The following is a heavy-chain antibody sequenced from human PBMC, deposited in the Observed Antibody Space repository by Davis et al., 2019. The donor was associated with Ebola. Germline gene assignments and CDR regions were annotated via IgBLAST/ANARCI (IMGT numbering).Heavy chain of an antibody. D-gene: IGHD6-19*01. CDR3: AKGLIAWLVRDWYFDL. CDR2: ISGSGGST. J-gene: IGHJ2*01. CDR1: GFTFSSYA. Sequence: PGGSLRLSCAASGFTFSSYAMSWVRQAPGKGLEWVSAISGSGGSTYYADSVKGRFTISRDNSKNTLYLQMNSLRAEDTAVYYCAKGLIAWLVRDWYFDLWGRGTLVTVSS. V-gene: IGHV3-23*01.